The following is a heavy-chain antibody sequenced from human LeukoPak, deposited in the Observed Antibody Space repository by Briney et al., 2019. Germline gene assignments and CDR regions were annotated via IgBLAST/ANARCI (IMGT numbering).Heavy chain of an antibody. V-gene: IGHV3-21*01. Sequence: KPGGSLRLSCAASGFSFNSHNMNWVRQAPGKGLEGVSFIDTSSHYIYYADSVRGRFTISRDNAKNSLFLEMSSLRAEDTAVYYCARNLGGCTSTSCYSDFDIWGQGNLVTVSP. J-gene: IGHJ4*02. CDR1: GFSFNSHN. CDR3: ARNLGGCTSTSCYSDFDI. CDR2: IDTSSHYI. D-gene: IGHD2-2*01.